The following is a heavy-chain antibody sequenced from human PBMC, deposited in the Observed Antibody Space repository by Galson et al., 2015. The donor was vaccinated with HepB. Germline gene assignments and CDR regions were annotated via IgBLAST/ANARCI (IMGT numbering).Heavy chain of an antibody. CDR2: LSSSSNFV. D-gene: IGHD2-21*02. V-gene: IGHV3-48*01. CDR3: VRGKKVATANWYFDV. CDR1: GFSFKSFA. Sequence: SLRLSCAASGFSFKSFAMNWVRQAPGKGLQWVAYLSSSSNFVYYEDSVKGRFTISRDNAKNSLSLQMSGLRVDDTAVYYCVRGKKVATANWYFDVWGRGTLVTVS. J-gene: IGHJ2*01.